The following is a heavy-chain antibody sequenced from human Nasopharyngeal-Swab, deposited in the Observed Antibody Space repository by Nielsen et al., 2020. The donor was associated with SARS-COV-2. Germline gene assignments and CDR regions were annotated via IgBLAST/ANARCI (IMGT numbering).Heavy chain of an antibody. J-gene: IGHJ6*03. Sequence: WVRQAPGQRLEWMGWINAGNGNTKYSQKFQGRVTITRDTSASTAYMELSSLRSEDTAVYYCARDPTVTTDYYYYYYMDVWGKGTTVTGSS. CDR3: ARDPTVTTDYYYYYYMDV. D-gene: IGHD4-17*01. V-gene: IGHV1-3*01. CDR2: INAGNGNT.